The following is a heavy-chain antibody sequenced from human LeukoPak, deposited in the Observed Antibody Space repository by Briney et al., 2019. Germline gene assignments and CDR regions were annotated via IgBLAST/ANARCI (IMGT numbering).Heavy chain of an antibody. J-gene: IGHJ4*02. CDR3: AKDDYGDYGLYDY. D-gene: IGHD4-17*01. Sequence: GGSLRLSCAASGFTFSSYGMHWVRQAPGKGLEWVAFIRYDGSNKYYADSVKGRFTISRDNSKNTPYLQMNSLRAEDTAVYYCAKDDYGDYGLYDYWGQGTLVTVSS. V-gene: IGHV3-30*02. CDR2: IRYDGSNK. CDR1: GFTFSSYG.